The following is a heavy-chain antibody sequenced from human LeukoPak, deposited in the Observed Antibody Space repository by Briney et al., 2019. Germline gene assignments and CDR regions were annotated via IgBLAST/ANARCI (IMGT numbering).Heavy chain of an antibody. Sequence: GGSLRLSREGSGFTFSDYWMSWVRQAPGKGLEWVANIKQDGSEKYYVDSVKGRFTISRDNAKNSLYLQMNSLRAEDTAVYYCAREDGYSSGWYAVDYWGQGTLVTVSS. V-gene: IGHV3-7*01. CDR3: AREDGYSSGWYAVDY. D-gene: IGHD6-19*01. J-gene: IGHJ4*02. CDR2: IKQDGSEK. CDR1: GFTFSDYW.